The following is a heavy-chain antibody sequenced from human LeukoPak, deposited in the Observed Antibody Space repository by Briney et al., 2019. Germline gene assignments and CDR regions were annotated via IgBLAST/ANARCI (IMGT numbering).Heavy chain of an antibody. V-gene: IGHV3-53*01. Sequence: PGGSLRLSCAASGFSVRSNYMIWVRQAPGKGLEWVSVIYSGGSTDYADSVKGRFTISRDNSRNTLYLQMNSLRAEDTAVYYCANLPLYSGYDLYWGQGTLVTVSS. D-gene: IGHD5-12*01. J-gene: IGHJ4*02. CDR1: GFSVRSNY. CDR3: ANLPLYSGYDLY. CDR2: IYSGGST.